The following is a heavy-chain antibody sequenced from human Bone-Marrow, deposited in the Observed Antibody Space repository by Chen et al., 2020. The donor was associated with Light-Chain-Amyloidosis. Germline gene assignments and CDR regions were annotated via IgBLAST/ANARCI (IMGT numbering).Heavy chain of an antibody. CDR3: ARADYIDRSFDY. Sequence: QVQLQESGPGLVKPSQTLSLTCTVSGDSLDSGNYYWSWIRQHPGKGLEWIGYIYFSVNTYYNPSLQSRVTISLDTFNNQFSVRLSSVTAADTAVYYCARADYIDRSFDYWGQGILVTVSS. V-gene: IGHV4-31*03. J-gene: IGHJ4*02. D-gene: IGHD4-4*01. CDR2: IYFSVNT. CDR1: GDSLDSGNYY.